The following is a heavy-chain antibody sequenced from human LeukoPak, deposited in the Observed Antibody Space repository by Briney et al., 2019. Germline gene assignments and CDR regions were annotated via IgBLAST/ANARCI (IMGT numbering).Heavy chain of an antibody. CDR2: INPNSGGT. V-gene: IGHV1-2*06. J-gene: IGHJ5*02. CDR1: GYTFTGYY. CDR3: ARTGGYCSGGSCYSNWFDP. D-gene: IGHD2-15*01. Sequence: ASVKVSCKASGYTFTGYYMHWVRQAPGQGLEWMGRINPNSGGTNYAQKFQGRVTMTRDTSISTAYMELNRLRSDDPAVYYCARTGGYCSGGSCYSNWFDPWGQGTLVTVSS.